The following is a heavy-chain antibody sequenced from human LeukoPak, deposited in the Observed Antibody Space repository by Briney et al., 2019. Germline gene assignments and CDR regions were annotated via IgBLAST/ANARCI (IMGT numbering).Heavy chain of an antibody. J-gene: IGHJ5*02. V-gene: IGHV4-39*07. CDR3: ARSRGGYGDYGSWFDP. Sequence: SETLSLTCAVSGGSISSSIHYWAWIRQPPGKGLEWIGSMYYSGTIYYNPSIKSRLTISLDTSESQFSLKLSSVTAADTAVYYCARSRGGYGDYGSWFDPWGQGILVTVSS. CDR1: GGSISSSIHY. D-gene: IGHD4-17*01. CDR2: MYYSGTI.